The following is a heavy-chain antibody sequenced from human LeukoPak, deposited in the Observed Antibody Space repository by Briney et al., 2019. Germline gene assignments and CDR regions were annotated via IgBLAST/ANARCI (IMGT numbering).Heavy chain of an antibody. CDR2: IKEDGSEK. V-gene: IGHV3-7*01. Sequence: PGGSLRLSCAASGFTFTICWMSWVRQAPGKGLEWVANIKEDGSEKYYVDSVKGRFHISRDNAKNSLYLQMNSLTVEDTVVYYCARGGHYFFYNWGQGTLVTVSS. J-gene: IGHJ4*02. CDR3: ARGGHYFFYN. CDR1: GFTFTICW.